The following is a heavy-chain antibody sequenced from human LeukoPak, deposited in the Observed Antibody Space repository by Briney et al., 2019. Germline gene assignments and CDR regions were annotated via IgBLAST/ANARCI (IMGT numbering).Heavy chain of an antibody. J-gene: IGHJ4*02. Sequence: PGGSLRLSCAASGFTFSSYAMSGVRQAPGKGLEWVSAISGSGGSTYYADSVKGRFTISRDNSKNTLYLQMNSLRAEDTAVYYCAKDPAHYYDSSGYYSYWGQGTLVTVSS. D-gene: IGHD3-22*01. CDR2: ISGSGGST. V-gene: IGHV3-23*01. CDR3: AKDPAHYYDSSGYYSY. CDR1: GFTFSSYA.